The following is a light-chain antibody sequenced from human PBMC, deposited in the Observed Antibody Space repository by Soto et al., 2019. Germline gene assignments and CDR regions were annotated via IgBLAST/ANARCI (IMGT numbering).Light chain of an antibody. V-gene: IGKV1-5*03. CDR1: QSINNW. Sequence: DIQITQSPCTLSASVGDRVTITCRASQSINNWLAWYQQKPGKAPKLLIYKTSDLESGVPSRFSGSGSGTEFSLTISSLQPDGFATYYCQQYKSFSLTFGGGTKVDIK. CDR2: KTS. J-gene: IGKJ4*01. CDR3: QQYKSFSLT.